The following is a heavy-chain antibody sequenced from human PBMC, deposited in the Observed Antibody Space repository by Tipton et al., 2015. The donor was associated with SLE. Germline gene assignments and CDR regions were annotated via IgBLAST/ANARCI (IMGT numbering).Heavy chain of an antibody. D-gene: IGHD6-19*01. CDR3: ARVVGYASGWYDY. V-gene: IGHV4-38-2*01. CDR2: FFHGGST. Sequence: TLSLTCDVSGYSISSGYYWGWIRKTPGKGLEWIGSFFHGGSTYYNPSLKSRVTVSVDTSKNQFSLKLTSVTATDTAVYYCARVVGYASGWYDYWGQGTLVTVSS. CDR1: GYSISSGYY. J-gene: IGHJ4*02.